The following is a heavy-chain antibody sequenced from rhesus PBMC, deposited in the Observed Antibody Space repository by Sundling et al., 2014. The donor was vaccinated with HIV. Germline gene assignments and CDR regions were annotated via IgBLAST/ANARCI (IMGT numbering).Heavy chain of an antibody. CDR2: IFGSVGST. Sequence: QLHLQESGPGLVKPSETLSLTCGVSGASITGTYAWAWIRQSPGKGLEWVGHIFGSVGSTYYSPSLKSRVTISTDTSKNQFSLKLTSVTAADTAVYFCARGGIAAGLWGQGVLVTVSS. D-gene: IGHD6-13*01. CDR3: ARGGIAAGL. J-gene: IGHJ4*01. V-gene: IGHV4-173*01. CDR1: GASITGTYA.